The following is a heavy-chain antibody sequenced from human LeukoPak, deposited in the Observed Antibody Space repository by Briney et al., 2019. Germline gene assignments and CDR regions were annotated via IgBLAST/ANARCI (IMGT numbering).Heavy chain of an antibody. V-gene: IGHV4-39*01. J-gene: IGHJ5*02. CDR2: IYYSGST. CDR1: GGSISSSSYY. Sequence: SETLSLTCTVSGGSISSSSYYWGWIRQPPGKGLEWIGSIYYSGSTYYNPSLKSRVTISVDTSKNQFSLKLSSVTAADTAAYYCARQIFQLGINWFDPWGQGTLVTVSS. CDR3: ARQIFQLGINWFDP. D-gene: IGHD7-27*01.